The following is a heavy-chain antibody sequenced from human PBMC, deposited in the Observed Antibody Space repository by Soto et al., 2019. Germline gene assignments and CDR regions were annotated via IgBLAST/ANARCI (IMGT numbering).Heavy chain of an antibody. CDR1: GGTFSSYA. CDR3: ARALYCSSTSCYNWFDP. J-gene: IGHJ5*02. D-gene: IGHD2-2*01. Sequence: SVKVSCKASGGTFSSYAISWVRQAPGQGLEWMGGIIPIFGTANYAQKFQGRVTITADESTSTAYMELSSLRSEDTAVYYCARALYCSSTSCYNWFDPWGQGTLVTVSS. CDR2: IIPIFGTA. V-gene: IGHV1-69*13.